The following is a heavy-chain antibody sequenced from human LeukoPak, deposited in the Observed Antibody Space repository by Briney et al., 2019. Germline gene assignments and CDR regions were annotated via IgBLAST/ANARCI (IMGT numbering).Heavy chain of an antibody. J-gene: IGHJ4*02. D-gene: IGHD5-18*01. CDR1: GFTISSYG. Sequence: GGSLRLSCAASGFTISSYGMHWVRQAPGKGLEWVAVTSYDGSHKNYADSVKGRFTISRDNSENTLELQMSSLRAEDTAVYYCAKDQDSYGLDFWGQGTLVTVSS. CDR2: TSYDGSHK. CDR3: AKDQDSYGLDF. V-gene: IGHV3-30*18.